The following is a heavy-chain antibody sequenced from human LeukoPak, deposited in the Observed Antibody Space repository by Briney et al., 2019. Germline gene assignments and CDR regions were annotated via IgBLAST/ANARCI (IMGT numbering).Heavy chain of an antibody. J-gene: IGHJ4*02. V-gene: IGHV1-3*01. CDR1: GYTFTSYA. Sequence: GASVKVSCKASGYTFTSYAMHWVRQAPGQRLEWMGWINAGNGNTKYSQKFQGRVTMTEDTSTDTAYMELSSLRSEDTAVYYCATFSDFWSGFDYWGQGTLVTVSS. D-gene: IGHD3-3*01. CDR3: ATFSDFWSGFDY. CDR2: INAGNGNT.